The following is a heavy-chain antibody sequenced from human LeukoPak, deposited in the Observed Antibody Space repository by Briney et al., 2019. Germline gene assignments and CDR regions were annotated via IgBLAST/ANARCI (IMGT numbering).Heavy chain of an antibody. CDR2: INHSGST. J-gene: IGHJ4*02. CDR3: ARVPSATDYDGLQEWGIFDY. D-gene: IGHD4-23*01. CDR1: GGSFSGYY. V-gene: IGHV4-34*01. Sequence: PSETLSLTCAVYGGSFSGYYWSWIRQPPGKGLEWIGEINHSGSTNYNPSLKSRVTISVDTSKNQFSLKLSSVTAADTAVYYCARVPSATDYDGLQEWGIFDYWGQGTLVTVFS.